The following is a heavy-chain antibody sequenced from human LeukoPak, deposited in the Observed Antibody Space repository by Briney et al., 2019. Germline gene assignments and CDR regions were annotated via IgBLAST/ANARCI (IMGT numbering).Heavy chain of an antibody. Sequence: SETLSLTCAVYGGSFSGYYWSWIRQPPGKGLEWIGEINHSGSTNYNPSLKSRVTISVDTSKNQFSLKLSSVTAADTAVYYCATWRGSSDWYVWGQGTLVTVSS. CDR2: INHSGST. V-gene: IGHV4-34*01. D-gene: IGHD6-19*01. CDR1: GGSFSGYY. CDR3: ATWRGSSDWYV. J-gene: IGHJ4*02.